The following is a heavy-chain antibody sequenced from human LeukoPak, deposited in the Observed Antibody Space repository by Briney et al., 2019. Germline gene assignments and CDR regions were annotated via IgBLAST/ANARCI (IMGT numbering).Heavy chain of an antibody. Sequence: SETLSLTCTVSGGSISSSSYYCGWIRQPPGKGLEWIGTIYYSGNTYYNPSLKSRVTISVDTSKNQFSLKLSSVTAADTAVYYCARDTAGYCSGGSCYSAGAFDIWGQGTMVTVSS. D-gene: IGHD2-15*01. V-gene: IGHV4-39*07. CDR2: IYYSGNT. CDR3: ARDTAGYCSGGSCYSAGAFDI. J-gene: IGHJ3*02. CDR1: GGSISSSSYY.